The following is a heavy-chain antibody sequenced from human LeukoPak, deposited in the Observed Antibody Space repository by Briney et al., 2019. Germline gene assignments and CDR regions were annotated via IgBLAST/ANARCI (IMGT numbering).Heavy chain of an antibody. V-gene: IGHV1-69*13. CDR3: ARENGGLDAFDI. CDR2: IIPIFGTA. Sequence: SVKVSCKASGGTFSSYAISWVRQAPGQGLEWMGGIIPIFGTANYAQKFQGRVTITADESTSTAYMELSSLRSEDTAVYYCARENGGLDAFDIWGQGTMVTVSS. J-gene: IGHJ3*02. D-gene: IGHD4-23*01. CDR1: GGTFSSYA.